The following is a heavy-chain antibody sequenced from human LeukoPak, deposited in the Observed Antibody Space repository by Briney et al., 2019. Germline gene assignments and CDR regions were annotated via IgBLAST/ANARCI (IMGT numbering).Heavy chain of an antibody. CDR3: ARIPKGSGWTFDY. V-gene: IGHV3-7*05. CDR2: IKQDGSEK. Sequence: GGSLRLSCAASGFSFSSYAMHWVRQAPGKGLEWVANIKQDGSEKYYVDSVKGRFTISRDNAKNSLYLQMNSLRAEDTAVYYCARIPKGSGWTFDYWGQGTLVTVSS. J-gene: IGHJ4*02. CDR1: GFSFSSYA. D-gene: IGHD6-19*01.